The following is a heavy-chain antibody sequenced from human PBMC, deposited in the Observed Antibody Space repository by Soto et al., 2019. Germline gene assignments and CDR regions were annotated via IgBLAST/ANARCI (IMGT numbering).Heavy chain of an antibody. CDR2: IIPVIDTA. D-gene: IGHD7-27*01. CDR1: GGTFN. CDR3: ARGSGADAFDI. Sequence: QVQLVQSGAEVKKPGSSVKVSCKVSGGTFNIRWVRQAPGQGLEWMGGIIPVIDTANYARKFHGRVVISADRATNIVYREMMSLTLEDTAVYYCARGSGADAFDIWGQGTMVTVSS. J-gene: IGHJ3*02. V-gene: IGHV1-69*06.